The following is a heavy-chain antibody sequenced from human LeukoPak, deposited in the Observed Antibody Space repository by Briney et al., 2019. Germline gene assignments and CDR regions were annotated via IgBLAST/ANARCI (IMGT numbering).Heavy chain of an antibody. Sequence: ASVKVSCKASGYTFTCYYMHWVRQAPGQGLEWMGWINPNSGGTNYAQKFQGRVTMTRDTSISTAYMELSRLRSDDTAVYYCARDLSVVFGVVMAWFDPWGQGTLVTVSS. D-gene: IGHD3-3*01. CDR3: ARDLSVVFGVVMAWFDP. CDR2: INPNSGGT. V-gene: IGHV1-2*02. J-gene: IGHJ5*02. CDR1: GYTFTCYY.